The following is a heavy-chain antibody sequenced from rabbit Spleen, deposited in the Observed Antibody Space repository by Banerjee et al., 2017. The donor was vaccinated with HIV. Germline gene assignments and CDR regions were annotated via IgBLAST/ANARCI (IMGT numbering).Heavy chain of an antibody. J-gene: IGHJ4*01. CDR3: VREVAAKFNL. V-gene: IGHV1S45*01. CDR2: INAVTGKP. Sequence: QEQLVESGGGLVKPEGSLKLSCTASGFSFSNKAVMCWVRQAPGKGLEWIACINAVTGKPLYASWAKGRVTISSHNAQNTLYLQLNSLTAADTATYFCVREVAAKFNLWGPGTLVTVS. CDR1: GFSFSNKAV. D-gene: IGHD4-1*01.